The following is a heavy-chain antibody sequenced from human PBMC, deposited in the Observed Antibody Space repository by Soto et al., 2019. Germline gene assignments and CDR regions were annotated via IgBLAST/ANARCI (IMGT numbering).Heavy chain of an antibody. CDR2: INHSGST. V-gene: IGHV4-34*01. CDR3: ARGSAFIRITMVRGPERNWGDP. Sequence: PSETLSLTCAVYGGSFSGYYWSWIRQPPGKGLEWIGEINHSGSTNYNPSLKSRVTISVDTSKNQFSLKLSSVTAADTAVYYCARGSAFIRITMVRGPERNWGDPWGQGTLVTVS. CDR1: GGSFSGYY. J-gene: IGHJ5*02. D-gene: IGHD3-10*01.